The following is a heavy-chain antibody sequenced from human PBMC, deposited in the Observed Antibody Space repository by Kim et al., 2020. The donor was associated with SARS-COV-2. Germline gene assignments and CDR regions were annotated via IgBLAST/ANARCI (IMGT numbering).Heavy chain of an antibody. CDR3: ASLGATTLTSSIDY. Sequence: AASVEGRFTISRDNSKNTLYLQMNSLRAEDTAVYYCASLGATTLTSSIDYWGHGTLVTVSS. D-gene: IGHD1-26*01. J-gene: IGHJ4*01. V-gene: IGHV3-23*01.